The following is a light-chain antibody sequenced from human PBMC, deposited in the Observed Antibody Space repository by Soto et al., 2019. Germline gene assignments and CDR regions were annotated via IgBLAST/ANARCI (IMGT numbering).Light chain of an antibody. Sequence: QSALSQPASVSGSPGQSITISCTGTSSDVGGYNYVSWYQQHPGKAPKLIIFEVSNRPSGVSDRFSGSKSGSTASLTISGLQADDEADYYCCSYTPTTTVIFGRGTKVTVL. J-gene: IGLJ6*01. CDR2: EVS. CDR3: CSYTPTTTVI. CDR1: SSDVGGYNY. V-gene: IGLV2-14*01.